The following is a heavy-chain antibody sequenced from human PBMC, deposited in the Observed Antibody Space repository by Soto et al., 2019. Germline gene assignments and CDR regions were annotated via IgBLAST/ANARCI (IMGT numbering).Heavy chain of an antibody. V-gene: IGHV4-30-4*01. D-gene: IGHD3-10*01. Sequence: PSETLSLTCTVSGGSISSGDYYWSWIRQPPGKGLEWVGYIYYSGSTYYNPSLKSRVTISVDTSKNQLSLKLSSVTAADTAVYYCARVDKYRLGETFDIWGQGTMVTVSS. CDR1: GGSISSGDYY. CDR2: IYYSGST. J-gene: IGHJ3*02. CDR3: ARVDKYRLGETFDI.